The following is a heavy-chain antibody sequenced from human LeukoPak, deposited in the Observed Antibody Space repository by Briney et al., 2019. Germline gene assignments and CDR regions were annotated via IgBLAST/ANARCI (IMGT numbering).Heavy chain of an antibody. CDR2: IRYDGSNK. J-gene: IGHJ6*03. V-gene: IGHV3-30*02. CDR3: AKDPMWFGEGDYKYYMDV. Sequence: GGPLRLSCAASGFTFSSYGMHWVRQAPGKGLEWVAFIRYDGSNKYYADSVEGRFTISRDNSKSMLYLQMNSLRVEDTALYYCAKDPMWFGEGDYKYYMDVWGKGTTVTVSS. CDR1: GFTFSSYG. D-gene: IGHD3-10*01.